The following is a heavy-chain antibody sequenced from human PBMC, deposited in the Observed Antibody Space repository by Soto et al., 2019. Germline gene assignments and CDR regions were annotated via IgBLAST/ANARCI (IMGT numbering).Heavy chain of an antibody. V-gene: IGHV1-18*04. D-gene: IGHD3-10*01. J-gene: IGHJ4*02. CDR3: ASDLNYYSSGSYGY. CDR2: ISAYNGNT. Sequence: ASVKVSCKASGYTFTSYGISWVRQAPGQGLEWMGWISAYNGNTNYAQKLQGRVTMTTDTSTSTAYMELRRLRSDDTAVYYCASDLNYYSSGSYGYWGQGTLVTVSS. CDR1: GYTFTSYG.